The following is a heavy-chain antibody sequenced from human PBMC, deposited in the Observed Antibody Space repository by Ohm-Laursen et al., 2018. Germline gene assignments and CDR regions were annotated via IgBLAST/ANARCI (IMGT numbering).Heavy chain of an antibody. Sequence: SLRLSCTASGFTFSDYYMSWIRQAPGKGLEWVSSISSSSSTIYYADSVKGRFTISRDNAKNSLYLQMNSLRAEDTAMYYCAREGGVGAIDYWGQGTLVTVSS. CDR3: AREGGVGAIDY. CDR1: GFTFSDYY. D-gene: IGHD1-26*01. CDR2: ISSSSSTI. V-gene: IGHV3-11*04. J-gene: IGHJ4*02.